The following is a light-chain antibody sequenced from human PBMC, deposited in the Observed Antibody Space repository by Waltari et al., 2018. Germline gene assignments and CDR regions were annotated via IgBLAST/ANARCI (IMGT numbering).Light chain of an antibody. CDR3: QAWDSTSAHWV. CDR1: NSGDKS. J-gene: IGLJ3*02. V-gene: IGLV3-1*01. CDR2: QDS. Sequence: SYELTQPPSVSVSPGQTASITCSADNSGDKSASWYQKKPGRSPVLVIHQDSKRPSGIPERFFGSNSGNTATLTISGTQAMDEADYFCQAWDSTSAHWVFGGGTKLTVL.